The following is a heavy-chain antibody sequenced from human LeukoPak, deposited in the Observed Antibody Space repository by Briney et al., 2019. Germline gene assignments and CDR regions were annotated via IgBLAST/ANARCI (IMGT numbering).Heavy chain of an antibody. V-gene: IGHV1-2*02. CDR1: GYTFTGYY. CDR2: INPNSGGT. Sequence: ASVKVSCKASGYTFTGYYMHWVRQAPGQGLEWMGWINPNSGGTNYAQKLQGRVTMTTDTSTSTAYMELRSLTSDDTAIYYCARLSMGSRWYVDYWGQGTLVTVSS. J-gene: IGHJ4*02. CDR3: ARLSMGSRWYVDY. D-gene: IGHD6-13*01.